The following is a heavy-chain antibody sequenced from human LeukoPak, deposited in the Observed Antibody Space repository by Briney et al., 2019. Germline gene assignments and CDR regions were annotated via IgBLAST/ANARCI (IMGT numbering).Heavy chain of an antibody. Sequence: PGGSLRLSCAASGFTFSSYEMNWVRQAPGKGLEWVSHISSSGSTIYYADSVKGRFTISRDNAKNSLYLQMNSLRAEDTAVYYCARDEAAAGTSDYWGQGTLVTVSS. CDR2: ISSSGSTI. D-gene: IGHD6-13*01. CDR3: ARDEAAAGTSDY. J-gene: IGHJ4*02. CDR1: GFTFSSYE. V-gene: IGHV3-48*03.